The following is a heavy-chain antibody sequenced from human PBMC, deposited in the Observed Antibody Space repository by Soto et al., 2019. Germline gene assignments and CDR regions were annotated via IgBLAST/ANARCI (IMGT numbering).Heavy chain of an antibody. CDR2: IIPIFGTA. CDR1: GGTFSSYA. Sequence: QVQLVQSGAEVKKPGSSVKVSCKASGGTFSSYAISWVRQAPGQGLEWMGGIIPIFGTANYAQKFQGRVTITADESTSTAYMELSSLRSEDPAVYYCARSSVEMATIKSDWFDPWGQGTLVTVSS. V-gene: IGHV1-69*12. D-gene: IGHD5-12*01. J-gene: IGHJ5*02. CDR3: ARSSVEMATIKSDWFDP.